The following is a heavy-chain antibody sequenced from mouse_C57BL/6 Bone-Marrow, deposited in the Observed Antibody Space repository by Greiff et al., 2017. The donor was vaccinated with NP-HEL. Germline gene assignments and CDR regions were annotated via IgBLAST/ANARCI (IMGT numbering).Heavy chain of an antibody. CDR2: IDPENGDT. D-gene: IGHD1-1*01. J-gene: IGHJ4*01. CDR1: GFNIKDDY. V-gene: IGHV14-4*01. Sequence: EVKLQQSGAELVRPGASVKLSCTVSGFNIKDDYMHWVKQRPEQGLEWIGWIDPENGDTEYASKFQGKATITADTSSNTAYLQLSSLTSEDTAVYYCTTGGSSPYAMDYWVQGTSVTVSS. CDR3: TTGGSSPYAMDY.